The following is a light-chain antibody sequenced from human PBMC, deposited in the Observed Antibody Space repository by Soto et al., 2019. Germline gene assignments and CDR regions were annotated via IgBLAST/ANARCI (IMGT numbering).Light chain of an antibody. CDR2: DAS. CDR3: QVRSFLLIP. Sequence: EVGVTQSAATLSLSPKERATLSCRASQSVSSYLAWYQQKPGQAPRLLIYDASNRATGIPARFSGSGSGTDFTLTICCLEPEDFAVYYCQVRSFLLIPFCQVARLEIK. J-gene: IGKJ5*01. CDR1: QSVSSY. V-gene: IGKV3-11*01.